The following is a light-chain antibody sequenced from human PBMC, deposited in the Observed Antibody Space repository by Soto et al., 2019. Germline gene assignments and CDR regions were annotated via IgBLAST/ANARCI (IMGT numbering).Light chain of an antibody. CDR1: SSNIGAGYD. V-gene: IGLV1-40*01. Sequence: QSVLTQPPSVSGAPGQRVTISCTGSSSNIGAGYDVHWYQQLPGTAPKLLIYGNSNRPSGVPDRFSGSKSGTSASLAITGLQAEDEADYDYQSYDSSLSGSRVFGTGTKLTVL. CDR3: QSYDSSLSGSRV. J-gene: IGLJ1*01. CDR2: GNS.